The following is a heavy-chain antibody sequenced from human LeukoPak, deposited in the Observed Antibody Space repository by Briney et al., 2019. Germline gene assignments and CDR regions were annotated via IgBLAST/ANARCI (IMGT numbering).Heavy chain of an antibody. D-gene: IGHD6-6*01. CDR2: ISGSGGST. CDR3: AKSSIAARGYFQH. V-gene: IGHV3-23*01. Sequence: GGSLRLSCAASGFTFSDYYMSWIRQAPGKGLEWVSAISGSGGSTYYADSVKGRFTISRDNSKNTLYLQMNSLRAEDTAVYYCAKSSIAARGYFQHWGQGTLVTVSS. J-gene: IGHJ1*01. CDR1: GFTFSDYY.